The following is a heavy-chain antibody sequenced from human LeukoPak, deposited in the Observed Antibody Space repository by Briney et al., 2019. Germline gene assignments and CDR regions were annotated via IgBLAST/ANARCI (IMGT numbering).Heavy chain of an antibody. J-gene: IGHJ3*02. CDR2: ISSSSYI. D-gene: IGHD5-12*01. Sequence: PGGSLRLSCAASGFTFSSYSMNWVRQAPGKGLEWVSSISSSSYIYYADSVKGRFTISRDNSKNAVYVHMGSLRAEDMAVYYCVRERYSAYDFDAFDIWGQGTVVTVSS. CDR1: GFTFSSYS. CDR3: VRERYSAYDFDAFDI. V-gene: IGHV3-21*01.